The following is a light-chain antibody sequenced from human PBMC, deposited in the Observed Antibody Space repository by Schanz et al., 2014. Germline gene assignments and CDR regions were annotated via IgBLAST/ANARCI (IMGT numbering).Light chain of an antibody. CDR1: QSVSNNY. V-gene: IGKV3-20*01. J-gene: IGKJ2*01. CDR2: GAS. CDR3: QQYGSSPRYT. Sequence: ETVMTQSPATLSVSPGERATLSCRASQSVSNNYLAWYQQEPGQAPRLLIYGASSRATGIPDRFSGSGSGTDFTLTISRLEPEDFAVYYCQQYGSSPRYTFGQGTKLEIK.